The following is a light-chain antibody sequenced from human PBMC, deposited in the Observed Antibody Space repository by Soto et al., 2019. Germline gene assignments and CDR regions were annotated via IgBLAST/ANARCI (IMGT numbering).Light chain of an antibody. V-gene: IGKV3-11*01. CDR1: QYINTR. CDR3: HQRQSWPRT. J-gene: IGKJ1*01. Sequence: EIVLTQSPATLSSFPGDRVTLSCRASQYINTRLAWYQHRPGQAPRLLIYQTSIRAAGIPARFSASGTGTDFTLTISDVQTEDFAVYYCHQRQSWPRTFGQGTKVDI. CDR2: QTS.